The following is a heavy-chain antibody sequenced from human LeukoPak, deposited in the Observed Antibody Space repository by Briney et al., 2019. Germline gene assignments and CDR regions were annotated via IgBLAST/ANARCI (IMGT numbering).Heavy chain of an antibody. Sequence: SETLSLTCAVYGGSFSGYYWSWIRQPPGKGLEGIGEINHSGSTNYNPSLKSRVTISVDTCKNQFSLKLSSVTAAATAVYYCARHYSYGFSWRQRNFDYWGQGTLVTVSS. CDR3: ARHYSYGFSWRQRNFDY. CDR1: GGSFSGYY. CDR2: INHSGST. V-gene: IGHV4-34*01. D-gene: IGHD5-18*01. J-gene: IGHJ4*02.